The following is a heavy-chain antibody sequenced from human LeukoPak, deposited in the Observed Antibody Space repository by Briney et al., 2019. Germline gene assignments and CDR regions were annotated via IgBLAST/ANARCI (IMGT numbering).Heavy chain of an antibody. V-gene: IGHV3-23*01. Sequence: GGTLRLSCAASGFHFSAHGMIWIRQAPGKGLEWVSGISPSGDITYYADSVMGRFTISRDNRKSTVSLQMNSLRAEDTALYYCVRDLDWGAFDVWGQGRMVTVSS. D-gene: IGHD3/OR15-3a*01. J-gene: IGHJ3*01. CDR3: VRDLDWGAFDV. CDR2: ISPSGDIT. CDR1: GFHFSAHG.